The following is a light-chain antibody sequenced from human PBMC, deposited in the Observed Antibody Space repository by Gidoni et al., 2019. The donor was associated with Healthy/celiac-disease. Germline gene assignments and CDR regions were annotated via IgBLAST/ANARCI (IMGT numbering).Light chain of an antibody. Sequence: DIVMTQSPDSLAVSLGERATINCKSSQSVLYSSNNKNYLAWYQQKPGQPPKLLIYWASTRESGVPYRFSGSGSGTYFTLTISSLQAEDVAVYYCQQYYSTPRTFXQXTKLXIK. V-gene: IGKV4-1*01. CDR2: WAS. CDR3: QQYYSTPRT. J-gene: IGKJ2*01. CDR1: QSVLYSSNNKNY.